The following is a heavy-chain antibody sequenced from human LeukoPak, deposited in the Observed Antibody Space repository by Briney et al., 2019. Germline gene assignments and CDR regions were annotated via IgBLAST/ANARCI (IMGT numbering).Heavy chain of an antibody. CDR2: INPNSGGP. V-gene: IGHV1-2*02. CDR1: GYTFTGYH. J-gene: IGHJ6*02. CDR3: ARVKSPSYYYYGLDV. Sequence: ASVNVSCKASGYTFTGYHLHWVRQAPGQGLEWMGWINPNSGGPNYAQKFQGRVTMTRDTSISTAYMELSSLRSDDTAVYYCARVKSPSYYYYGLDVWGQGTTVTVSS.